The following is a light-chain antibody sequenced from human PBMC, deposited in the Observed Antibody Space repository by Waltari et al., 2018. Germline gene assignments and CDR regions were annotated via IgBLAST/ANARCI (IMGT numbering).Light chain of an antibody. J-gene: IGKJ4*01. CDR3: QQYITTPLT. V-gene: IGKV4-1*01. Sequence: DIVMTQSPEYLAVSLGERATINCKSSRRVLYSPNEKNYLAWYQQKRGQPPKLRMYWASTRESGVPDRFSGSGSGTDFTLTVSSLQAEDVAVYYCQQYITTPLTFGGGTKVEIK. CDR2: WAS. CDR1: RRVLYSPNEKNY.